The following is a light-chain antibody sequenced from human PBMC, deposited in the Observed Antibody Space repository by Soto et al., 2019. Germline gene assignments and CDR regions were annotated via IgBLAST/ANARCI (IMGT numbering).Light chain of an antibody. CDR1: SSNIGSNP. Sequence: QSALTQPPSASGTPGQRVTISCSGSSSNIGSNPVNWYQQLPGTAPKLLIYSNNQRPSGVPDRFSGSKSGTSASLAISGLQSEDEADYYCAAWDDRLNGYVFATGTKVTVL. CDR2: SNN. CDR3: AAWDDRLNGYV. J-gene: IGLJ1*01. V-gene: IGLV1-44*01.